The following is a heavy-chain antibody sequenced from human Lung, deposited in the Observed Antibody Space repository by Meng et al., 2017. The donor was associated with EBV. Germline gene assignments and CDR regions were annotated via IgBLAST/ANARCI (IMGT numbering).Heavy chain of an antibody. CDR2: ISAYNGNT. V-gene: IGHV1-18*01. Sequence: QGQLGQSGGEVKKPGASVKVSCKASGYTFTNYGITWVRQAPGQGLEWMGWISAYNGNTNYAQTLQGRLTMTTDTSTSTAYMELRSLRSDDTAVYYCARVEVGITSGDYWGQGTLVTVSS. D-gene: IGHD1-26*01. CDR1: GYTFTNYG. CDR3: ARVEVGITSGDY. J-gene: IGHJ4*02.